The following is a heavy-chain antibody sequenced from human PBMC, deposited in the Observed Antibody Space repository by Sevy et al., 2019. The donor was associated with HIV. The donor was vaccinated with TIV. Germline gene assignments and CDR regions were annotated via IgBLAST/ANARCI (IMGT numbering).Heavy chain of an antibody. V-gene: IGHV4-59*01. Sequence: SETLSLTCTVSGGSISSYYWSWIRQPPGKGLEWIGYIYYSGSPNYNPSLKSRVTISVDTSKNQFSLKLSSVTAADTAVYYCARGVGYYGSGSYSNYYGMDVWGQGTTVTVSS. CDR3: ARGVGYYGSGSYSNYYGMDV. CDR2: IYYSGSP. D-gene: IGHD3-10*01. J-gene: IGHJ6*02. CDR1: GGSISSYY.